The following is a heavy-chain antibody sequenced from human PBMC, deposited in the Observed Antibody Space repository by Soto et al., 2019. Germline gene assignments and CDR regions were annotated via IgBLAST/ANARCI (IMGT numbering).Heavy chain of an antibody. Sequence: SETLSLTCTFSGCPIITSYRNWIRQPPGKGLEWIGYIYYSGTTNYNPSLKSRLTISVDTSKNQFSLKLNSVTPEDTAVYYCARDRPDYAFGLGVWGQGTTVT. CDR1: GCPIITSY. CDR3: ARDRPDYAFGLGV. J-gene: IGHJ6*01. CDR2: IYYSGTT. D-gene: IGHD2-2*01. V-gene: IGHV4-59*12.